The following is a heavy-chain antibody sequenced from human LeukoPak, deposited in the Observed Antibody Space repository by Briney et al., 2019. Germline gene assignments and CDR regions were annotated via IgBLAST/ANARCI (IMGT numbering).Heavy chain of an antibody. CDR2: INHSGST. Sequence: PSETLSLTCAVYGGSFSGYHWSWIRQPPGKGLEWIGEINHSGSTNYNPSFKSRVTISVDTSKNQFSLKLSSVTAADTAVYYCARGLRSSSWYSGAWFDPWGQGTLVTVSS. CDR1: GGSFSGYH. J-gene: IGHJ5*02. D-gene: IGHD6-13*01. CDR3: ARGLRSSSWYSGAWFDP. V-gene: IGHV4-34*01.